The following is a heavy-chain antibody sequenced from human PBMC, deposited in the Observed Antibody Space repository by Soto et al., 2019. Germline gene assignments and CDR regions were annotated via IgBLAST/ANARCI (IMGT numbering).Heavy chain of an antibody. CDR1: GFTFSSNW. J-gene: IGHJ6*02. CDR3: ARRAPVYTVEDYYYYGMDV. CDR2: IKQDGSEK. D-gene: IGHD5-18*01. V-gene: IGHV3-7*01. Sequence: GGSLRLSCAASGFTFSSNWMSWVRQAPGEGLGWVANIKQDGSEKYYVDSVKGRFTISRDNAKNSLYLQMSSLRAEDTAAYYCARRAPVYTVEDYYYYGMDVWGQGTPVTVYS.